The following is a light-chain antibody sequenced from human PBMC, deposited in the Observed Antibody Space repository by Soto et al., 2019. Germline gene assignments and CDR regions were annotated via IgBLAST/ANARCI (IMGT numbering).Light chain of an antibody. Sequence: DIQMTQSPSTLSASVGDTLSITCRASQSISGWMAWYQQKPGKVPKLLIFDASSLESGVPSTLRVSGSWRVLTLTTSSPQPGDFATYHCQQYNSYHYTVGQGTQVDIK. CDR3: QQYNSYHYT. CDR1: QSISGW. CDR2: DAS. J-gene: IGKJ2*01. V-gene: IGKV1-5*01.